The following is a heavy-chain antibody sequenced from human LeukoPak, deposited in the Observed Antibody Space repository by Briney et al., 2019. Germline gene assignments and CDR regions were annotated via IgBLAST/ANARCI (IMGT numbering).Heavy chain of an antibody. CDR3: ARLENYDVLTGYYTY. J-gene: IGHJ4*02. CDR1: GFTFSDCY. V-gene: IGHV3-11*01. D-gene: IGHD3-9*01. CDR2: ISSSGSTI. Sequence: GGSLRLSCAASGFTFSDCYMSWIRQAPGKGLEWVSYISSSGSTIYYADSVKGRFTISRDNAKNSLYLQMNSLRAEDTAVYYCARLENYDVLTGYYTYWGQGTLVTVSS.